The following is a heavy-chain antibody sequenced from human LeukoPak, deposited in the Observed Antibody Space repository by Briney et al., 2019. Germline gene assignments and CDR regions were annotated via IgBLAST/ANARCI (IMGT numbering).Heavy chain of an antibody. V-gene: IGHV4-34*01. CDR1: GFTIRNYW. CDR3: ARGGKRGYSYGLKYYYYGMDV. D-gene: IGHD5-18*01. CDR2: INHSGST. J-gene: IGHJ6*02. Sequence: GSLRLSCVASGFTIRNYWMTWIRQPPGKGLEWIGEINHSGSTNYNPSLKSRVTISVDTSKNQFSLKLSSVTAADTAVYYCARGGKRGYSYGLKYYYYGMDVWGQGTTVTVSS.